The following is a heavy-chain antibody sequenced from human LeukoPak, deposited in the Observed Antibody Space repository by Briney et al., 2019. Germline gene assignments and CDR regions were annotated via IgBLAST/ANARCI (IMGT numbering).Heavy chain of an antibody. CDR1: GGSFSGYD. V-gene: IGHV4-34*01. J-gene: IGHJ4*02. D-gene: IGHD1-26*01. CDR2: MNHSGST. CDR3: ARVTVGALDY. Sequence: SETLSLTCALYGGSFSGYDWSWIRQPRGKGLEWIGEMNHSGSTNYNPSLKSRVTISIHTSKNQFSLNLSSVTAADTAVYYCARVTVGALDYWGQGTLVTVSS.